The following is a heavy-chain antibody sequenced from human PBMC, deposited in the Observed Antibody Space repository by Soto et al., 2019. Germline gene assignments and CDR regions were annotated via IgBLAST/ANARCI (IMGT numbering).Heavy chain of an antibody. CDR3: ASLLRRDGYDY. V-gene: IGHV4-59*01. Sequence: SETLSLTCTVPGGSISSYYWSWIRQPPGKGLEWIGYIYYSGSTNYNPSLKSRVTISVDTSKNQFSLKLSSVTAADTAVYYCASLLRRDGYDYWGQGTLVTVSS. CDR2: IYYSGST. D-gene: IGHD3-22*01. J-gene: IGHJ4*02. CDR1: GGSISSYY.